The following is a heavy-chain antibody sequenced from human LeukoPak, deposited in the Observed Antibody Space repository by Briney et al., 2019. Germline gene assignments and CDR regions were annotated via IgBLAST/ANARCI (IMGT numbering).Heavy chain of an antibody. V-gene: IGHV3-30*02. CDR3: AKDLATAMVYSGAFDI. Sequence: GGSLRVSCAASGFTFSTYGMHWVRQAPGKGLEWVAFIRYDGDNEYYADSVKGRFTISRDNSKNTLYLQMNSLRAEDTAVYYCAKDLATAMVYSGAFDIWGQGTMVTVSS. CDR1: GFTFSTYG. J-gene: IGHJ3*02. D-gene: IGHD5-18*01. CDR2: IRYDGDNE.